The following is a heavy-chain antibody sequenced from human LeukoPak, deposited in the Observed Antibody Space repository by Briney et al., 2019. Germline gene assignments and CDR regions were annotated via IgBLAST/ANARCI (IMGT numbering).Heavy chain of an antibody. Sequence: SGTLSLTCAVSGGSISSSNWWSWVRQPPGKGLEWIGEIYHSGSTNYNPSLKSRVTISVDKSKNQFSLKRSSVTAADTAVYYCASSSGWLNYYYYMDVWGKGTTVTVSS. CDR2: IYHSGST. D-gene: IGHD6-19*01. CDR3: ASSSGWLNYYYYMDV. J-gene: IGHJ6*03. V-gene: IGHV4-4*02. CDR1: GGSISSSNW.